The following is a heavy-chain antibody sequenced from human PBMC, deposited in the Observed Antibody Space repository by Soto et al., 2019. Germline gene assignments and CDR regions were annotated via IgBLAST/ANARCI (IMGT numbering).Heavy chain of an antibody. J-gene: IGHJ6*02. D-gene: IGHD5-18*01. V-gene: IGHV1-3*01. CDR1: GYTFTSYA. CDR3: ARGGSGYSAKNRWNPIDV. Sequence: ASVKVSYKSSGYTFTSYAMHWVRQAPGQRLEGMGWINDGNGKTKYSQKFQGRATITRDTSASKAYMDPSRLRSNDTAVYYCARGGSGYSAKNRWNPIDVWGQGTMVTVSS. CDR2: INDGNGKT.